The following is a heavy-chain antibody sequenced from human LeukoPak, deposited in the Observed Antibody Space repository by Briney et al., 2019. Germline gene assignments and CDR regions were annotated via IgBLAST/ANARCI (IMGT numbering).Heavy chain of an antibody. D-gene: IGHD3-22*01. Sequence: GGALLLSCAAPGFTFSTYAMSWVRQAPGKGLEWVSIISGSGGSTYHADSVKGRFTISRDNSKNTLYLQMNSLRAEDTAVYYCAKVHRITMTVVSGFDYWGKGTLVTVSS. CDR3: AKVHRITMTVVSGFDY. V-gene: IGHV3-23*01. CDR2: ISGSGGST. J-gene: IGHJ4*02. CDR1: GFTFSTYA.